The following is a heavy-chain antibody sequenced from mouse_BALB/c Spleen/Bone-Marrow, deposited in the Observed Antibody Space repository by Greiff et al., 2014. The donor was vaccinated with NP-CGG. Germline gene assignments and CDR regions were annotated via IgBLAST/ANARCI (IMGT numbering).Heavy chain of an antibody. V-gene: IGHV5-12-2*01. CDR3: ARDGYDVGGALDY. Sequence: VQLKESGGGLVQPGGSLKLSCAASGFTFSYYTMSWVRQTPEKRLEWVAYISNGGSTTYHPDTVKGRFTISRDNAKNTLYLQMSSLKSEGTAMYYCARDGYDVGGALDYWGQGTSVTVSS. CDR1: GFTFSYYT. J-gene: IGHJ4*01. CDR2: ISNGGSTT. D-gene: IGHD2-2*01.